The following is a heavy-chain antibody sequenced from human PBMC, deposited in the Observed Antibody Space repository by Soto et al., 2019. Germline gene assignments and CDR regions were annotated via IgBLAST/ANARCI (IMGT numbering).Heavy chain of an antibody. D-gene: IGHD5-12*01. CDR2: ISAYNGNT. CDR3: ARVGYSGYDYYYYYGMDV. J-gene: IGHJ6*02. CDR1: GYTFTSYG. V-gene: IGHV1-18*01. Sequence: VKVSCKASGYTFTSYGISWVRQAPGQGLEWMGWISAYNGNTNYAQKLQGRVTMTTDTSTSTAYMELRSLRSDDTAVYYCARVGYSGYDYYYYYGMDVWGQGTTVTVSS.